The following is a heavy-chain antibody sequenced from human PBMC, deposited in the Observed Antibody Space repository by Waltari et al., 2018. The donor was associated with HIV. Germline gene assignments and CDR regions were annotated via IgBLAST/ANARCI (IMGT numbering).Heavy chain of an antibody. V-gene: IGHV1-2*02. CDR2: IYPNSGDT. J-gene: IGHJ3*02. CDR3: ARQKTLYDAFDI. CDR1: GYTFTDYY. Sequence: QVQLVQSGAEVKKPGASVKVSCKASGYTFTDYYIHWVRQAPGQGLEWMGWIYPNSGDTNYPENFQGRVTMTRDTSISTAYMEVTRLTYDDTAVYYCARQKTLYDAFDIWGLGTMVTVSS.